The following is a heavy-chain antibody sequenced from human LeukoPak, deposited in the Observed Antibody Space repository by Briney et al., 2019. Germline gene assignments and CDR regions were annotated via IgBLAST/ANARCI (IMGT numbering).Heavy chain of an antibody. CDR1: GGSISSSSYY. D-gene: IGHD3-10*01. Sequence: SETLSLTCTVSGGSISSSSYYWGWIRQPPGKGLEWIGSIYYSGSTYYNPSLKSRVTISVDTSKNQFSLKLSSVTAADTAVYYCARVQGSGSYYLPFFDYWGQGTLVTVSS. CDR2: IYYSGST. CDR3: ARVQGSGSYYLPFFDY. J-gene: IGHJ4*02. V-gene: IGHV4-39*07.